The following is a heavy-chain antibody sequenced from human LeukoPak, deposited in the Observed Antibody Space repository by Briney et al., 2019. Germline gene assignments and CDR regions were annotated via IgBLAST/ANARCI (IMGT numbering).Heavy chain of an antibody. CDR2: IYPGDSDT. J-gene: IGHJ4*02. Sequence: GESLKISCKGSGYSFTSYWIGWVRQMPGKGPEWMGIIYPGDSDTRYSPSFQGQVTISADKSISTAYLQWSSLKASDTAMYYCARRYCTNGVCYHFDYWGQGTLVTVSS. CDR3: ARRYCTNGVCYHFDY. D-gene: IGHD2-8*01. V-gene: IGHV5-51*01. CDR1: GYSFTSYW.